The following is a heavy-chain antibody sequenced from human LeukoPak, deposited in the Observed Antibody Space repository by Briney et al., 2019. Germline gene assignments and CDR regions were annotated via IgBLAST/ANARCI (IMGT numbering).Heavy chain of an antibody. CDR3: ARDLEYYYDSSGYSPTGYGMDV. V-gene: IGHV4-4*07. CDR2: IYTSGST. Sequence: SETLSLTCTVSGGSISSYYWSWIRQPAGKGLEWVGRIYTSGSTNYNPSLKSRVTMSVDTSKNQFSLKLSSVTAADTAVYCCARDLEYYYDSSGYSPTGYGMDVWGQGTTVTGSS. J-gene: IGHJ6*02. CDR1: GGSISSYY. D-gene: IGHD3-22*01.